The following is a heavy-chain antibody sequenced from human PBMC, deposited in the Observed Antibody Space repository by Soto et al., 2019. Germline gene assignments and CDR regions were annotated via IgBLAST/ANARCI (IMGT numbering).Heavy chain of an antibody. D-gene: IGHD5-12*01. CDR2: ISDGGGNT. J-gene: IGHJ4*02. Sequence: PGGSLRLSCAASGFTFMNYAMTFCRQAPLKWLEWVSGISDGGGNTYYADSVSGRFTITRDNSKNTLYLQMHSLGAAATAVDYYAKDKETWLQCIDCWGQGTLVTVSS. CDR3: AKDKETWLQCIDC. V-gene: IGHV3-23*01. CDR1: GFTFMNYA.